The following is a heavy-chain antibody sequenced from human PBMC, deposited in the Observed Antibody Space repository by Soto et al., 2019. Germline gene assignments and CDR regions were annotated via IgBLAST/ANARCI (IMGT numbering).Heavy chain of an antibody. CDR2: INHSGST. J-gene: IGHJ4*02. Sequence: SETLSLTCAVYGGSFSGYYWSWIRQPPGRGLEWIGEINHSGSTNYNPSLKSRVTISVDTSKNQFSLKLSSVTAADTAVYYCARGRSYCSGGSCRRTCFDYWGQGTLVTVSS. V-gene: IGHV4-34*01. CDR3: ARGRSYCSGGSCRRTCFDY. D-gene: IGHD2-15*01. CDR1: GGSFSGYY.